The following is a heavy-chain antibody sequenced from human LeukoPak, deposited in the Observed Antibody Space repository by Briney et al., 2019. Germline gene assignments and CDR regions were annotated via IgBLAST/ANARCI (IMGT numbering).Heavy chain of an antibody. CDR3: AKDSKIVGATFRSYHYMDV. CDR2: IRGSGDRT. CDR1: GFTFSSYA. Sequence: GGSLRLSCAASGFTFSSYAMSWVRQAPGKGLEWVSAIRGSGDRTHYADSVKGRFTISRDNSKNTLYLQMNSLRAEDTAVYYCAKDSKIVGATFRSYHYMDVWGKGTAVTVSS. V-gene: IGHV3-23*01. D-gene: IGHD1-26*01. J-gene: IGHJ6*03.